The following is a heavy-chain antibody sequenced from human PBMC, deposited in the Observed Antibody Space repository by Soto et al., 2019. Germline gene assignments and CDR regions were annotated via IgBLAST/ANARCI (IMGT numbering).Heavy chain of an antibody. J-gene: IGHJ6*02. D-gene: IGHD3-3*01. Sequence: QVQLQESGPGLVKPSQTLSLTCTVSGGSISSGGYYWSWIRQHPGKGLEWIGYIYYSGSTYYNPSLKSRVTISVDTSKNQFSLKLSSVTAADTAVYYCARESQNYDFWSGSPGSYGMDVWGQGTTVTVSS. CDR2: IYYSGST. CDR1: GGSISSGGYY. CDR3: ARESQNYDFWSGSPGSYGMDV. V-gene: IGHV4-31*03.